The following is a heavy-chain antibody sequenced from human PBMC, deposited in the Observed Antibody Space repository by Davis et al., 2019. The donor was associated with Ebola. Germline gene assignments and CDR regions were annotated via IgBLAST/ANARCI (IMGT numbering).Heavy chain of an antibody. CDR2: ISSSSSYI. CDR1: GFTFSSYS. CDR3: AREGRSWYYGVAYYYYYYMDV. D-gene: IGHD3-3*01. J-gene: IGHJ6*03. Sequence: GESLKISCAASGFTFSSYSMNWVRQAPGKGLEWVSSISSSSSYIYYADSVKGRFTISRDNAKNSLYLQMNSLRAEDTALYYCAREGRSWYYGVAYYYYYYMDVWGKGTTVTVSS. V-gene: IGHV3-21*04.